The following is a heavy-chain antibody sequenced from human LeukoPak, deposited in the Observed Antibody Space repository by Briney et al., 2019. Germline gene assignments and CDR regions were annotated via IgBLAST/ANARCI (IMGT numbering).Heavy chain of an antibody. CDR1: GFTFSSYG. CDR3: AHVAGWHWFDL. Sequence: GGSLRLSCAASGFTFSSYGMSWVRQAPGKGLEWVSAISGSGDSTYYGDSVKGRFTISRDNSKNTVYLQMNNMRVDDTAVYYCAHVAGWHWFDLWGQGTLVTVSS. CDR2: ISGSGDST. J-gene: IGHJ5*02. V-gene: IGHV3-23*01. D-gene: IGHD6-19*01.